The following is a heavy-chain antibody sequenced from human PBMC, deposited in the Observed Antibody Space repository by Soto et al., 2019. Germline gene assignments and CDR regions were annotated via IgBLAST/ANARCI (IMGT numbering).Heavy chain of an antibody. CDR2: IIPVFGTP. V-gene: IGHV1-69*14. Sequence: QVQLVQSGAEVQKPGSSVNVSCKASADTPTTSAISWVRQAPGQGLEWMGGIIPVFGTPNYAQRYQGRITISADTSTRTTYMELKSVTSDDTGVFYCAILGLDVDSWGQGTLVLVSS. J-gene: IGHJ4*02. D-gene: IGHD3-16*01. CDR3: AILGLDVDS. CDR1: ADTPTTSA.